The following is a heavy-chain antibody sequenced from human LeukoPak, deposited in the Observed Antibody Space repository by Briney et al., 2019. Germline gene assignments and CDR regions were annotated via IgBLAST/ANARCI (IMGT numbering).Heavy chain of an antibody. CDR3: ASGAIVVVPAAEDDAFDI. V-gene: IGHV3-48*03. D-gene: IGHD2-2*01. J-gene: IGHJ3*02. CDR2: ISSSGSTI. Sequence: GGSLRLSCAASGFTFSSYEMNWVRQAPGKGLEWVSYISSSGSTIYYADSVKGRFTISRDNAKNSLYLQMNSLRAEDTAVYYCASGAIVVVPAAEDDAFDIWGQGTMVTVSS. CDR1: GFTFSSYE.